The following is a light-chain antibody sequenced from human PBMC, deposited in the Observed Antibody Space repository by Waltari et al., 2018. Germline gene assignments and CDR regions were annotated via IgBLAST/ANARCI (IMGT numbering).Light chain of an antibody. Sequence: QSVLTQPPSVSGAPGQTVTISCTGSNSNIGAGYDIHWYQQLPGTAPKLLIYNTNSRPTGVPGRFSGSKIGTSASLVITGLQTEDEADYYCQTYDSSLNGFLIFGGGTRLTV. CDR1: NSNIGAGYD. J-gene: IGLJ2*01. CDR3: QTYDSSLNGFLI. CDR2: NTN. V-gene: IGLV1-40*01.